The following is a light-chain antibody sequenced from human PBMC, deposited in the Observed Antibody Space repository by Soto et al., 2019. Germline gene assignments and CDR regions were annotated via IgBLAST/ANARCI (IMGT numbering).Light chain of an antibody. J-gene: IGLJ1*01. CDR2: GVT. V-gene: IGLV2-14*03. CDR1: HNDIGTYDY. CDR3: SSFTSNRIYV. Sequence: QSALTQPTSVSGSPGQSITISCTGNHNDIGTYDYVSWYQQHPGRAPRLLIYGVTTRPSGISDRFSASKSGLTASLTISGPQPEDEADYYCSSFTSNRIYVFGPGTKVA.